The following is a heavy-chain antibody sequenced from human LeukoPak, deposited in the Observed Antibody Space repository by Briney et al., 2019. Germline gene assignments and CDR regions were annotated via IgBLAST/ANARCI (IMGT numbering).Heavy chain of an antibody. CDR1: GYTFTNYA. J-gene: IGHJ5*02. V-gene: IGHV7-4-1*02. Sequence: ASVKVSCKASGYTFTNYAMNWVRQAPGQGLEWMGWINTDTGNPTYAQGFTRRLVFSLDTSASTAYLQISSLKAEDTAVYYCARTLFGDQYQLLHNWFDPWGQGTLVTVSS. CDR2: INTDTGNP. CDR3: ARTLFGDQYQLLHNWFDP. D-gene: IGHD2-2*01.